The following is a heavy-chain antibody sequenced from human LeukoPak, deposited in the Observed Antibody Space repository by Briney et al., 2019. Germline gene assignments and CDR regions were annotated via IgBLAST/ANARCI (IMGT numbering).Heavy chain of an antibody. V-gene: IGHV1-69*01. CDR3: AREGRIVGATTHYYMDV. CDR2: IIPIFGTA. CDR1: GGTFSSYA. Sequence: ASVKVSCKASGGTFSSYAISWVRPAPGQGREWMGGIIPIFGTANYAQKFQGRVTITADESTSTAYMELSSLRSEDTAVYYCAREGRIVGATTHYYMDVWGKGTTVTVSS. J-gene: IGHJ6*03. D-gene: IGHD1-26*01.